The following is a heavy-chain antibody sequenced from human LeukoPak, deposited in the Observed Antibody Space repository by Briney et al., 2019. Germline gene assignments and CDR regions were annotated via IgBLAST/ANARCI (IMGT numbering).Heavy chain of an antibody. Sequence: GGSLRLSCAASGFTFSAYEMNWVRQAPGKGLEWVSAISGSGGSTYYADSVKGRFTISRDNSKNTLYLQMNSLRAEDTAVYYCAKKVSSSYTFYFDYWGQGTLVTVSS. J-gene: IGHJ4*02. V-gene: IGHV3-23*01. CDR1: GFTFSAYE. CDR3: AKKVSSSYTFYFDY. D-gene: IGHD6-13*01. CDR2: ISGSGGST.